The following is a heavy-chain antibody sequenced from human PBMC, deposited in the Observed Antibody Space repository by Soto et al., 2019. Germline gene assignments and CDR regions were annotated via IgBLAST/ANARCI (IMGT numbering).Heavy chain of an antibody. J-gene: IGHJ6*03. V-gene: IGHV3-48*02. CDR3: ARDNTYYDFWSGPSYYYYMDV. D-gene: IGHD3-3*01. CDR1: GFTFSSYS. Sequence: GGSLRLSCAASGFTFSSYSMNWVRQAPGKGLEWVSYISSSSTIYYADSVKGRFTISRDNAKNSLYLQMNSLRDEDTAVYYCARDNTYYDFWSGPSYYYYMDVWGKGTTVTVSS. CDR2: ISSSSTI.